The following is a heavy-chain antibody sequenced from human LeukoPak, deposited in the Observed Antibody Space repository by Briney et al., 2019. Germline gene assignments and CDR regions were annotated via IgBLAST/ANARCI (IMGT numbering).Heavy chain of an antibody. J-gene: IGHJ5*02. Sequence: GASVKVSYKASGYTFTSYGISWVRQAPGQGLEWMGWISAYNGNTNYAQKLQGRVTMTTDTSTSTAYMGLRSLRSDDTAVYYCARDCSSTRESEDGWFDPWGQGTLVTVSS. CDR3: ARDCSSTRESEDGWFDP. CDR1: GYTFTSYG. V-gene: IGHV1-18*01. D-gene: IGHD2-2*01. CDR2: ISAYNGNT.